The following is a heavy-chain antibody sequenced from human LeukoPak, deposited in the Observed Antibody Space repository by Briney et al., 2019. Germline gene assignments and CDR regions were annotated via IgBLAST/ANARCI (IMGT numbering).Heavy chain of an antibody. CDR3: ARGFLYSSSWPGHIDY. V-gene: IGHV4-59*01. J-gene: IGHJ4*02. CDR2: IYYSVST. Sequence: SETLSLTCTVSGGSISSCYWSWIRQPPGKGLEWIGYIYYSVSTNYNPSLKSRVTISVDTSKNQFSLKLSSVTAADTAVYYCARGFLYSSSWPGHIDYWGQGTLVTVSS. D-gene: IGHD6-13*01. CDR1: GGSISSCY.